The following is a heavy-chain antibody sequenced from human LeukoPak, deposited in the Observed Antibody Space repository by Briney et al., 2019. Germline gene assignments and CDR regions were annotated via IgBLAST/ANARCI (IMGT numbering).Heavy chain of an antibody. CDR3: ARSLYDSGSPKNYFDY. Sequence: GGSLRLSCAASGFTVSSNYMSWVRQAPGTGLAWVSIMYAGGGTNYADSVKGRFTISRDNSKNTLYLQMNSLTAEDTAVYYCARSLYDSGSPKNYFDYWGQGILVTVSS. D-gene: IGHD3-22*01. CDR2: MYAGGGT. J-gene: IGHJ4*02. CDR1: GFTVSSNY. V-gene: IGHV3-53*01.